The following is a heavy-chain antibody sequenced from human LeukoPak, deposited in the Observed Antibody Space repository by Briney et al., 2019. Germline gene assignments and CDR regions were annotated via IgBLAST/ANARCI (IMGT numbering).Heavy chain of an antibody. J-gene: IGHJ6*02. V-gene: IGHV4-39*01. CDR3: ARHEAVAEIYYYYGMDV. CDR2: IYYSGST. CDR1: GGSISSSSYY. D-gene: IGHD6-19*01. Sequence: SETLSLTCAVSGGSISSSSYYWGWIRQPPGKGLEWIGSIYYSGSTYYNPSLKSRVTISVDTSKNQFSLKLSSVTAADTAVYYCARHEAVAEIYYYYGMDVWGQGTTVTVSS.